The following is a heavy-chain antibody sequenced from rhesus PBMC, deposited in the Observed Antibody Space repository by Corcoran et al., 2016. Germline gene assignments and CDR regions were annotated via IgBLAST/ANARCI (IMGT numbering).Heavy chain of an antibody. CDR3: ASVWDEYLDY. J-gene: IGHJ4*01. Sequence: QVQLQESGPGLVKTSETLSLTCAVSGGSVSSSKWWSWIRQAPEKGLEWIEYISGSGGTTHYNPSLKSRVTISIDTSKNQCSLKLSSVTVADTAVYYCASVWDEYLDYWGQGVLVTVSS. CDR1: GGSVSSSKW. D-gene: IGHD3-34*01. V-gene: IGHV4-65*01. CDR2: ISGSGGTT.